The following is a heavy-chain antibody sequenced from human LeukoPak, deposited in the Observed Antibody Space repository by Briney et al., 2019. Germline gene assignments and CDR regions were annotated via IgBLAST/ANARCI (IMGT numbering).Heavy chain of an antibody. D-gene: IGHD2-21*02. Sequence: PGGSLRLSCAASGFTFDGYTMNWVRQAPGKGLEWVASTSSRSDYIYYADSVRGRFTVSRENAKNSLSLQMNTLRAEDTATYYCARAEASVTAFDFWGQGSLVTVSS. CDR3: ARAEASVTAFDF. CDR1: GFTFDGYT. J-gene: IGHJ4*02. CDR2: TSSRSDYI. V-gene: IGHV3-21*01.